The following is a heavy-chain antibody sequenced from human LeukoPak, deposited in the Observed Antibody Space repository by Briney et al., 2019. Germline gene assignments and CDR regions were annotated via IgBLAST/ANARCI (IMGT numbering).Heavy chain of an antibody. D-gene: IGHD6-19*01. CDR3: ARDRAGSAWYTTFDY. CDR1: GYTFTSFG. V-gene: IGHV1-18*01. CDR2: ISTYNGNT. Sequence: ASVKVSCKASGYTFTSFGISWVRQAPGQGLEWMGWISTYNGNTNYAQKLQGRVTMTTDTSTSRVYMDLRSLRSDDTAVYYCARDRAGSAWYTTFDYWGQRTLVTVSS. J-gene: IGHJ4*02.